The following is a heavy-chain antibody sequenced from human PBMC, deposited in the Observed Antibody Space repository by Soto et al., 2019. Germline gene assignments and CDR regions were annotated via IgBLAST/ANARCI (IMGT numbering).Heavy chain of an antibody. V-gene: IGHV3-30-3*01. CDR3: GRDDEGGRDCDLGY. CDR2: ISSDGSNK. J-gene: IGHJ4*02. D-gene: IGHD1-26*01. CDR1: GFTFSSHA. Sequence: QVQLVESGGGVVQPGRSLRLSCAVSGFTFSSHAMHWVRQAPGKGLEWVTLISSDGSNKYYADSVKGRFTTSRDNSKKTMCLQMNSLRVEDTAVSYWGRDDEGGRDCDLGYWGQGALGSVSS.